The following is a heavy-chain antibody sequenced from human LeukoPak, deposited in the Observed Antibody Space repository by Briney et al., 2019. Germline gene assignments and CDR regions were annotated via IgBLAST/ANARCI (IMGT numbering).Heavy chain of an antibody. J-gene: IGHJ5*02. CDR1: GGSFSGYY. D-gene: IGHD6-13*01. CDR2: INHSGST. CDR3: ARVPARIAAAGKGWFDP. V-gene: IGHV4-34*01. Sequence: SETLSPTWAVYGGSFSGYYWSWIRQPPGKGLEWIGEINHSGSTNYNPSLKSRVTISVDTSKNQFSLKLSSVTAADTAVYYCARVPARIAAAGKGWFDPWGQGTLVTVS.